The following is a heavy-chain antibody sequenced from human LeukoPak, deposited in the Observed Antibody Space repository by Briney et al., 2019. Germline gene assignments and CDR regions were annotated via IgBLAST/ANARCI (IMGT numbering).Heavy chain of an antibody. V-gene: IGHV4-4*07. CDR3: ARLNRKYSSGWASYYYYYYMDV. D-gene: IGHD6-19*01. Sequence: SETLSLTCTVSGGSISSYYWSWIRQPAGKGLEWIGRIYTSGSTNYNPSLKSRVTISVDTSKNQFSLKLSSVTAADTAVYYCARLNRKYSSGWASYYYYYYMDVWGKGTTVTISS. CDR1: GGSISSYY. J-gene: IGHJ6*03. CDR2: IYTSGST.